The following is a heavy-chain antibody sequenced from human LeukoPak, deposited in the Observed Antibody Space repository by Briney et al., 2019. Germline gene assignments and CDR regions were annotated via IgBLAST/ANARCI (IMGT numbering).Heavy chain of an antibody. D-gene: IGHD5-24*01. CDR1: GGSISSGSYY. Sequence: KTSETLSLTCTVSGGSISSGSYYWSWIRQLPGKGLEWIGYIYYSGSSYYNPSLKSRVTISVDTSKNQFSLKLTSVTAADTAVYYCAREGPDGYNPVDYWGQGTLVTVSS. CDR2: IYYSGSS. CDR3: AREGPDGYNPVDY. J-gene: IGHJ4*02. V-gene: IGHV4-31*03.